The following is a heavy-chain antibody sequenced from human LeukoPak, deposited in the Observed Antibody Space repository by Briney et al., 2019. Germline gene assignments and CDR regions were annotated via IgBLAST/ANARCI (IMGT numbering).Heavy chain of an antibody. V-gene: IGHV3-23*01. CDR3: AREDSNCSGGSCYSPYYYYYGMDV. CDR1: GFTFSSYA. J-gene: IGHJ6*02. D-gene: IGHD2-15*01. CDR2: ISGSGGST. Sequence: GGSLRLSCAASGFTFSSYAMSWVRQAPGKGLEWVSAISGSGGSTYYADSVKGRFTISRDNAKNSLYLQMNSLRAEDTAVYYCAREDSNCSGGSCYSPYYYYYGMDVWGQGTTVTVSS.